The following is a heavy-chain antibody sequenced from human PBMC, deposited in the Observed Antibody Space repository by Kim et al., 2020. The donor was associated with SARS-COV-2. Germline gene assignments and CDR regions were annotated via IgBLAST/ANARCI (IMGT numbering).Heavy chain of an antibody. CDR1: GFTFSSYW. CDR2: IRQDGSAK. Sequence: GGSLRLSCAASGFTFSSYWMTWVRQAPGKGLEWVANIRQDGSAKYYVDSVEGRFTISRDNTKNLLYLQMSSLKVEDTAVYYCARSSRVEPLIVGELYYWGQGTLVTVSS. D-gene: IGHD3-10*01. V-gene: IGHV3-7*03. J-gene: IGHJ4*02. CDR3: ARSSRVEPLIVGELYY.